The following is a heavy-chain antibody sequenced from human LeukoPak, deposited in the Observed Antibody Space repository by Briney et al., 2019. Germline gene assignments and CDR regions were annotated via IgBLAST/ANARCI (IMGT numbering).Heavy chain of an antibody. D-gene: IGHD3-22*01. Sequence: GGSLRLSCAASGFTFDDYAMHWVRQAPGKGLEWVSGISWNSGSIGYADSVKGRFTISRDNAKNSLYLQMNSLRAEGMALYYCAGYYYDRIGAFDIWGQGTMVTVSS. CDR2: ISWNSGSI. J-gene: IGHJ3*02. V-gene: IGHV3-9*03. CDR1: GFTFDDYA. CDR3: AGYYYDRIGAFDI.